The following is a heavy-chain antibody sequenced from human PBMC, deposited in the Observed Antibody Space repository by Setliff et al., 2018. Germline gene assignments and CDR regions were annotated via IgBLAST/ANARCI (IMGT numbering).Heavy chain of an antibody. J-gene: IGHJ6*02. V-gene: IGHV1-18*01. Sequence: ASVKVSCKASGYTFISYDISWVRQAPGQGLEWMGWISIDDDKTKYAQKFQGRVTMTADTSTSTAYMELRSLRSDDTAIYYCARDRDCSGGSCYSHYYYGMDVWGQGTTVT. CDR3: ARDRDCSGGSCYSHYYYGMDV. D-gene: IGHD2-15*01. CDR2: ISIDDDKT. CDR1: GYTFISYD.